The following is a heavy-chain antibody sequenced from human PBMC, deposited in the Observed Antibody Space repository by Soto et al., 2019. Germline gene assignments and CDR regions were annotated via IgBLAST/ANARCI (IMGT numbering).Heavy chain of an antibody. CDR1: GFTFSRYG. Sequence: GGSLRLSCAASGFTFSRYGMNWVRQAPGKGLELVSSIRGLSSFIYYADSVKGRFTVSRDNAKNSLFVQMNSLTAEDTAVYYCARDPPQRLAASYYYGMDVWGQGTTVTVSS. CDR3: ARDPPQRLAASYYYGMDV. J-gene: IGHJ6*02. D-gene: IGHD6-25*01. CDR2: IRGLSSFI. V-gene: IGHV3-21*06.